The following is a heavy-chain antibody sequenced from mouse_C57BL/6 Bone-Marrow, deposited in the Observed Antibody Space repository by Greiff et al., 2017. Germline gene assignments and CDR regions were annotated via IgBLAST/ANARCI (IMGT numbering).Heavy chain of an antibody. CDR1: GYSITSGYY. D-gene: IGHD2-5*01. CDR2: ISYDGSN. Sequence: EVKLMESGPGLVKPSQSLSLTCSVTGYSITSGYYWNWIRQFPGNKLEWMGYISYDGSNNYNPSLKNRISITRDTSKNQFFLKLNSVTTEDTATYYCARDKGSYYSNCAWFAYWGQGTLVTVSA. J-gene: IGHJ3*01. CDR3: ARDKGSYYSNCAWFAY. V-gene: IGHV3-6*01.